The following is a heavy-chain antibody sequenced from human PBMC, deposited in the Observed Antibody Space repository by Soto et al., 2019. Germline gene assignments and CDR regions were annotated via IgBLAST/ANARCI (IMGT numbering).Heavy chain of an antibody. CDR3: AKDLNSGTNYGEKEIDY. CDR1: RFTFSSYA. CDR2: ISYDGSNK. D-gene: IGHD1-26*01. J-gene: IGHJ4*02. V-gene: IGHV3-30*18. Sequence: PGGSLRLSCAASRFTFSSYAMHWVRQAPGKGLEWVALISYDGSNKYYADSVKGRFTISRDNSKNTLYLQMNSLRAEDTAVYYCAKDLNSGTNYGEKEIDYWGRGTLVTVSS.